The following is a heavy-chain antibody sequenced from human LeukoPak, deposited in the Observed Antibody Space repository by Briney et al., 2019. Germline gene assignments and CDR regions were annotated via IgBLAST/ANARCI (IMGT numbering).Heavy chain of an antibody. V-gene: IGHV4-38-2*02. CDR2: IYHSGST. D-gene: IGHD6-6*01. CDR1: GYSISSGYY. CDR3: ASLRPEDFDY. Sequence: SETLSLTCTVSGYSISSGYYWGWIRQPPGKGLEWIGSIYHSGSTYYNPSLKSRVTISVDTSKNQFSLKLSSVTAADTAVYYCASLRPEDFDYWGQGTLVTVSS. J-gene: IGHJ4*02.